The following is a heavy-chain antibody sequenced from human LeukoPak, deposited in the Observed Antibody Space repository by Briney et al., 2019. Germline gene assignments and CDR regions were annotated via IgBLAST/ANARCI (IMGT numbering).Heavy chain of an antibody. CDR3: ARASPRDYTYKYPLYMDV. J-gene: IGHJ6*03. D-gene: IGHD4-11*01. V-gene: IGHV4-38-2*02. CDR2: IYYSGST. CDR1: GYSISSGYY. Sequence: SETLSLTCTVSGYSISSGYYWGWIRQPPGKGLEWIGNIYYSGSTYYNPSLKSRVTISVDTSKNQFSLKLSSVTAADTAVYYCARASPRDYTYKYPLYMDVWGKGTTVTVSS.